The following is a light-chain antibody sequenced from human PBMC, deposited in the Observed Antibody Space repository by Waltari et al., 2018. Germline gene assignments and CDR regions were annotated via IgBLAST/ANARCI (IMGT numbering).Light chain of an antibody. Sequence: EILMTQFPATLSASPGERVTLSCRASQSVGTSLAWYQQKHGQAPSLLIFFASTRATGVPARFSGSGSGTEFTLTISSLQSEDFAVYYCQQYDNWPPWTFGQGTK. J-gene: IGKJ1*01. CDR3: QQYDNWPPWT. V-gene: IGKV3-15*01. CDR2: FAS. CDR1: QSVGTS.